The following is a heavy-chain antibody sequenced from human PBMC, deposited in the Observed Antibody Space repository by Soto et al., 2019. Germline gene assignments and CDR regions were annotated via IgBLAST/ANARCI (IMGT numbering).Heavy chain of an antibody. J-gene: IGHJ6*02. CDR1: GGTLSSYV. CDR3: ARAQRIQLWASGMDV. CDR2: IIPVFGTV. V-gene: IGHV1-69*13. Sequence: SVKVSCKASGGTLSSYVISWVRQAPGQGLEWMGGIIPVFGTVNYAQKFQGRVTITADESTTTAYMELRSLRSEDAAVYYCARAQRIQLWASGMDVWGQGTTVTVS. D-gene: IGHD5-18*01.